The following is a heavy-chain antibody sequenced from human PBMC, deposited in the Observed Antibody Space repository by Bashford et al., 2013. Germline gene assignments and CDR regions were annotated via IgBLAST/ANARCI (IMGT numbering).Heavy chain of an antibody. Sequence: ASVKVSCKASGYTFSDYYLHWVRQAPGQGLEWMGWINPNPNSGATKYAEMFQGRVTMTRDTSISTAYLELSSLRSDDTAVYYCVRDQTRNAFDIWGQGTMVTVSS. CDR3: VRDQTRNAFDI. CDR1: GYTFSDYY. V-gene: IGHV1-2*02. J-gene: IGHJ3*02. CDR2: INPNPNSGAT.